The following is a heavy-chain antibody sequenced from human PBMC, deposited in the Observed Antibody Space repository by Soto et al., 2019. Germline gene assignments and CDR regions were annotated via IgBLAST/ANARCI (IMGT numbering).Heavy chain of an antibody. D-gene: IGHD2-15*01. J-gene: IGHJ5*02. CDR3: AKLLTDWFDP. CDR2: ISYDGSNK. Sequence: GRPMRLSCGAAEFTIGGYGGHWVRQAPGKGLEWVAVISYDGSNKYYADSVKGRFTISRDNSKNTLYLQMNSLRAEDTAVYYCAKLLTDWFDPWGQGTLVTVSS. V-gene: IGHV3-30*18. CDR1: EFTIGGYG.